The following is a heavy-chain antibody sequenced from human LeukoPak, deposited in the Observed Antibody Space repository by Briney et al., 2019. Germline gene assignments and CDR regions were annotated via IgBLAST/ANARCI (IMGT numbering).Heavy chain of an antibody. CDR3: ARDLKRGTYYMDV. V-gene: IGHV3-21*01. Sequence: GGSLRLSCAASGFAFSSYSMNWVRQAPGKGLEWVSSISSSSSYIYYADSVKGRFTISRDNAKNSLYLQMNSLRAEDTAVYYCARDLKRGTYYMDVWGKGTTVTVSS. J-gene: IGHJ6*03. CDR1: GFAFSSYS. CDR2: ISSSSSYI. D-gene: IGHD3-16*01.